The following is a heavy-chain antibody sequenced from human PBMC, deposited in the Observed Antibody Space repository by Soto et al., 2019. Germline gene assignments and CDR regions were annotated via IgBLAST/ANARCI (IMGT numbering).Heavy chain of an antibody. J-gene: IGHJ5*02. CDR2: IRNTPYGGTT. Sequence: GGSLRLSCNCSGFSFSEHAMTWVRQAPGKGLEWVGFIRNTPYGGTTDYAASVRGRFTISRDDSASIAYLQMNSLKTEDSGLYYCSRGSFGYYGPWGPGTLVTGSS. CDR1: GFSFSEHA. D-gene: IGHD2-2*03. CDR3: SRGSFGYYGP. V-gene: IGHV3-49*04.